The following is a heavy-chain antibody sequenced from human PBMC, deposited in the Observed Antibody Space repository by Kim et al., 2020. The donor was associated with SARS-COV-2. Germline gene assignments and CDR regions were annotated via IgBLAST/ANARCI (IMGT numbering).Heavy chain of an antibody. CDR3: ASLEGRLLLLSYFDY. V-gene: IGHV4-39*01. J-gene: IGHJ4*01. Sequence: SETLSLTCTVSGGSISSGSYYWGWIRQPPGKGLEWIGSIFYTGSTYYSTSLKSRVTISVDTSKNQFSLTLSSVTAADTAVYYCASLEGRLLLLSYFDYWG. CDR1: GGSISSGSYY. D-gene: IGHD3-22*01. CDR2: IFYTGST.